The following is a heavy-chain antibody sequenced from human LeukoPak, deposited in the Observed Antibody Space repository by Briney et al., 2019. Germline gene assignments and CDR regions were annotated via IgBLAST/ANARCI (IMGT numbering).Heavy chain of an antibody. D-gene: IGHD6-6*01. CDR3: AAYYSSSFRTFDY. J-gene: IGHJ4*02. CDR2: MNPNSGNT. CDR1: GYTFTSYD. V-gene: IGHV1-8*01. Sequence: ASVKVSCKASGYTFTSYDINWVRQATGQGLEWMGWMNPNSGNTGYAQKFQGRVTMTRNTSISTAYMELSSLRSEDTAVYYCAAYYSSSFRTFDYCGQGTLVTVSS.